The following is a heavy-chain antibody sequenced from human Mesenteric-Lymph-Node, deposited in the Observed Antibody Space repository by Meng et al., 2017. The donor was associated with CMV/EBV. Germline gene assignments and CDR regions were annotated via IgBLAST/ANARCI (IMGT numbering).Heavy chain of an antibody. Sequence: GSLRLSCTVSGGSISSYYWSWIRQPPGKGLEWNGYIYYSGSTNYNPSLKSRVTISVDTSRNQFSLKLSSVTAADTAVYYCAREDYGSGTPGYFDCWGQGTLVTVSS. J-gene: IGHJ4*02. CDR1: GGSISSYY. CDR2: IYYSGST. V-gene: IGHV4-59*01. CDR3: AREDYGSGTPGYFDC. D-gene: IGHD3-10*01.